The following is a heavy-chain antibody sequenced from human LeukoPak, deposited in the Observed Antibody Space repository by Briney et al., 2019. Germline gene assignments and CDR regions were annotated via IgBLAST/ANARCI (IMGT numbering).Heavy chain of an antibody. CDR1: GGTFSSYA. V-gene: IGHV1-69*04. D-gene: IGHD4-17*01. J-gene: IGHJ4*02. CDR3: ARGSYGDYFGTRGDY. Sequence: ASVKVSCKASGGTFSSYAISWVRQAPGQGLEWMGRIIPILGIANYAQKLQGRVTITADKSTSTAYMELSSLRSEDTAVYYCARGSYGDYFGTRGDYWGQGTLVTVSS. CDR2: IIPILGIA.